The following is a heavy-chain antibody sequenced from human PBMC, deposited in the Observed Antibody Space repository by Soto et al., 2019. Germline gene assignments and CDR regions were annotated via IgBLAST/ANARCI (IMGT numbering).Heavy chain of an antibody. V-gene: IGHV1-3*05. J-gene: IGHJ4*02. D-gene: IGHD2-21*02. CDR1: GYTFTSYA. CDR3: AMSIVVVTALDY. Sequence: QVQLVQSGAEEKKPGASVKVSCKASGYTFTSYAMHWVRQASGQRLEWMGWINAGNGNTKYSQKFQGRVTITRDTSASTAYMELSSLRSEDTAVYYCAMSIVVVTALDYWGQGTLVTVSS. CDR2: INAGNGNT.